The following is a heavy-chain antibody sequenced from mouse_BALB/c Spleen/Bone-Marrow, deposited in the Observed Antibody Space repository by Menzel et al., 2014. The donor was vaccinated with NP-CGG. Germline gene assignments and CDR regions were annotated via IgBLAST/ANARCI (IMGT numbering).Heavy chain of an antibody. CDR1: GFTFTDYY. Sequence: DVMLVESGGGLVQPGGSLRLSRATSGFTFTDYYMSWVRQPPGKALEWLGFIRNKANDYTTEYSASVKGRFTISRDNSQSILYLQMNILRTEDSATYYCARDRNYDIHWYFDVWGAGTTVTVSS. V-gene: IGHV7-3*02. CDR3: ARDRNYDIHWYFDV. CDR2: IRNKANDYTT. J-gene: IGHJ1*01. D-gene: IGHD1-1*01.